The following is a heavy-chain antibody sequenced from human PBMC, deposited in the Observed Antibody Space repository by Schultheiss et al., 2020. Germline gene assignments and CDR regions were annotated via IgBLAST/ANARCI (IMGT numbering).Heavy chain of an antibody. D-gene: IGHD3-3*01. CDR3: ARGEPHAFTIFGVVTTKSPYYYYGMDV. J-gene: IGHJ6*02. Sequence: SQTLSLTCAVYGGSFSGYYWSWIRQPPGKGLEWIGEINHSGSTNYNPSLKSRVTISVDTSKNQFSLKLSSVTAADTAVYYCARGEPHAFTIFGVVTTKSPYYYYGMDVWGQGTTVTFSS. V-gene: IGHV4-34*01. CDR1: GGSFSGYY. CDR2: INHSGST.